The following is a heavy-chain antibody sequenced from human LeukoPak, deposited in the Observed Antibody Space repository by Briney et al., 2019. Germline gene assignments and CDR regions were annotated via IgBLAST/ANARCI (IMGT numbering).Heavy chain of an antibody. D-gene: IGHD3-16*02. CDR1: GGTFSIYA. CDR2: IIPILGIA. CDR3: ARDMGDYDYVWGSYRYTHFDY. Sequence: ASVKVSCKAAGGTFSIYAISWVRQAPGQGLEWMGRIIPILGIANYAQKFQGRVTITADKSTSTAYMELSSLRSEDTAVYYCARDMGDYDYVWGSYRYTHFDYWGQGTLVTVSS. V-gene: IGHV1-69*04. J-gene: IGHJ4*02.